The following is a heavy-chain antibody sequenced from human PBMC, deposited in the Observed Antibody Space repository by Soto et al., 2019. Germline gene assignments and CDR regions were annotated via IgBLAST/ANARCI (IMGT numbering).Heavy chain of an antibody. Sequence: ASVKVFGKTSGYKFTRNGISWVRQAPGQGLEWMGWISPNSGNRKYAQKLQVRLIMTTPTSTCTAYIQLSILTSHATPLYSCVQHHDRTTLPSRAVWGQGAPVTVSS. J-gene: IGHJ6*02. CDR1: GYKFTRNG. CDR2: ISPNSGNR. V-gene: IGHV1-18*01. D-gene: IGHD2-2*01. CDR3: VQHHDRTTLPSRAV.